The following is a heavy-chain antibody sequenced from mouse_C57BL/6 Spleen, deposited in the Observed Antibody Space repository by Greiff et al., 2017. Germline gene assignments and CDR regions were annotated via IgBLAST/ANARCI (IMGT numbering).Heavy chain of an antibody. CDR2: INPNNGGT. V-gene: IGHV1-22*01. J-gene: IGHJ2*01. D-gene: IGHD1-1*01. CDR1: GYTFTDYN. CDR3: ARTDYYGSPFDY. Sequence: VQLQQSGPELVKPGASVKMSCKASGYTFTDYNMHWVKQSHGKSLEWIGYINPNNGGTSYNQKFKGKATLTVNKSSNTAYMELRSLTSEESAVDYCARTDYYGSPFDYWGQGTTLTVSS.